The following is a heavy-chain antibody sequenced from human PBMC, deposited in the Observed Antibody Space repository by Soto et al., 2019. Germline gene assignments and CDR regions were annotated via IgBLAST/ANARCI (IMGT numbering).Heavy chain of an antibody. Sequence: QVQLVQSGAEVKKPGSSVKVSCKASGGTFSSYAISWVRQAPGQGLEWMGGIIPIFGTANYAQKFQGRVTVPADESTSTADMELSSLRSEDTAVYYCARGGSGYYRGYYYYGMDVWGQGTTVTVSS. CDR3: ARGGSGYYRGYYYYGMDV. CDR1: GGTFSSYA. CDR2: IIPIFGTA. J-gene: IGHJ6*02. V-gene: IGHV1-69*12. D-gene: IGHD3-3*01.